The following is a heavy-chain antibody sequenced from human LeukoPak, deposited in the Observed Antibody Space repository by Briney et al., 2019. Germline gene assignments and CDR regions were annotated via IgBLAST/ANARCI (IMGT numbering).Heavy chain of an antibody. D-gene: IGHD3-16*02. Sequence: GRSLRLSCAASGFTFSSYGMHWVRQAPGKGLEWVAVIWYDGSNKYYADSVKGRFTIPRDNSKNTLYLQMNGLRAEDTAVYYCARGVDVWGNYRQYYFDYWGQETLVTVSS. V-gene: IGHV3-33*01. J-gene: IGHJ4*02. CDR3: ARGVDVWGNYRQYYFDY. CDR2: IWYDGSNK. CDR1: GFTFSSYG.